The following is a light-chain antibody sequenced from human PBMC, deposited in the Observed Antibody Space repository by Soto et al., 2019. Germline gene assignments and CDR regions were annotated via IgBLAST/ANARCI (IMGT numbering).Light chain of an antibody. Sequence: IVLTQSPATLSLSPGERATLSCRARQTVYSYLSWYQHKPGQAPRLLTYGASKRATGIPARFSGSGSGTDFTLTISSLEPEDSAVYYCHQRYNWLSFGGGTKLEIK. J-gene: IGKJ4*01. V-gene: IGKV3-11*01. CDR2: GAS. CDR3: HQRYNWLS. CDR1: QTVYSY.